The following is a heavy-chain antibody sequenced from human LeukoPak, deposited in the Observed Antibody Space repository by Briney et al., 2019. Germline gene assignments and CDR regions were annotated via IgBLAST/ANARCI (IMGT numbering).Heavy chain of an antibody. CDR3: ARGRSVRGVYYMGFDY. CDR2: FDPEDGET. CDR1: AYTLTELS. J-gene: IGHJ4*02. D-gene: IGHD3-10*01. V-gene: IGHV1-24*01. Sequence: ASVKVSCKVSAYTLTELSMHWVRQAPGKGLEWMGGFDPEDGETIYAQKFQGRVTMTRNTSISTAYMELSSLRSEDTAVYYCARGRSVRGVYYMGFDYWGQGTLVTVSS.